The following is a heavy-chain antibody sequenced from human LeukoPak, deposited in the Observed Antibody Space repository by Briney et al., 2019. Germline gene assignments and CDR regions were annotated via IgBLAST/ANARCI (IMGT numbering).Heavy chain of an antibody. CDR3: ARGSPYCSGGSCYLN. Sequence: GESLRISCKGSGYSFTSYWISWMRQMPGKGLEWMGRIDPSDSYTNYSPSFQGHVTISADKSISTAYPQRSSLKASDTAMYHCARGSPYCSGGSCYLNWGQGTLVTVSS. CDR1: GYSFTSYW. D-gene: IGHD2-15*01. V-gene: IGHV5-10-1*01. CDR2: IDPSDSYT. J-gene: IGHJ4*02.